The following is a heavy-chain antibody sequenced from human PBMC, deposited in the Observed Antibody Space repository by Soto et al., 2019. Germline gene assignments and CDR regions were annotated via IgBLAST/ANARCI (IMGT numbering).Heavy chain of an antibody. CDR2: VYSSGHT. V-gene: IGHV4-59*01. CDR3: GSVRPSGYVLS. CDR1: GGSLSSYY. J-gene: IGHJ5*02. Sequence: SETLSLTCTVSGGSLSSYYWTWIRQSPGKGLEWIRYVYSSGHTNHNPSLKSRVTISTDTSKKQFSLRPASVTAADTAFYYCGSVRPSGYVLSWGQGTLVTVS. D-gene: IGHD6-25*01.